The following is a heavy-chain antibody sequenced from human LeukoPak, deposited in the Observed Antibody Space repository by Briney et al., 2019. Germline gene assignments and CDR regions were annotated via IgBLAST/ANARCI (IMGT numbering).Heavy chain of an antibody. D-gene: IGHD4-17*01. CDR2: INPSGGST. J-gene: IGHJ5*02. CDR1: GYTFTSYY. V-gene: IGHV1-46*01. CDR3: ARGRDYGDP. Sequence: ASVKVSCKASGYTFTSYYMHWVRQAPGQGLEWMGIINPSGGSTSYAQNLQGRVTMTTDTSTSTAYMELRSLRSDDTAVYFCARGRDYGDPWGQGTLVTVSS.